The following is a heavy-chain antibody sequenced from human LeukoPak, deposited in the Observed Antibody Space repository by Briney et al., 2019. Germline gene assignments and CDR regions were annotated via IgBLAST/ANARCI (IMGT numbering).Heavy chain of an antibody. CDR3: ARGHYGLDV. CDR2: INVDGSEK. J-gene: IGHJ6*02. CDR1: GFSLRNHW. V-gene: IGHV3-7*01. Sequence: GGSLRPSCAASGFSLRNHWVTWVRQAPGKGPEWVAHINVDGSEKDFLDTVRGRFTISRDNSKNSVYLQMNTLRVEDTAVYHCARGHYGLDVWGQGTTVTVSS.